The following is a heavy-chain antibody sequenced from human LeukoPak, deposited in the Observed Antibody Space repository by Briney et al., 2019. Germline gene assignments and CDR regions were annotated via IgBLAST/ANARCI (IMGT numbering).Heavy chain of an antibody. V-gene: IGHV4-59*01. Sequence: SETLSLTCTVSGGSISSYYWSWIRQPPGKGLEWIGYIYYSGSTNYNPSLKSRVTISVDTSKNQFSLKLSSVTAADTAVYYCASMRPPIAARPFDYWGQGTLVTVSS. J-gene: IGHJ4*02. CDR2: IYYSGST. CDR1: GGSISSYY. D-gene: IGHD6-6*01. CDR3: ASMRPPIAARPFDY.